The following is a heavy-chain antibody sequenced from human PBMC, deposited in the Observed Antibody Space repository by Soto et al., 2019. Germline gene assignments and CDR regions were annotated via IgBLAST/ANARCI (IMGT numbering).Heavy chain of an antibody. CDR1: GYTFTSYG. Sequence: ASVKVSCKASGYTFTSYGISWVRQAPGQGLEWMGWISAYNGNTNYAQKLQGRVTMTTDTSTRTAYMELRSLRSDDTAAYYCARGPPMITLGGVIVMGDYWGQGTLVTGSS. CDR2: ISAYNGNT. D-gene: IGHD3-16*02. J-gene: IGHJ4*02. V-gene: IGHV1-18*01. CDR3: ARGPPMITLGGVIVMGDY.